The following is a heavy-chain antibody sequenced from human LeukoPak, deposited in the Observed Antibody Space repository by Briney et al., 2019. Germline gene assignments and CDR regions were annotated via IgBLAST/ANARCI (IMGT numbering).Heavy chain of an antibody. CDR1: GFTFSSYG. CDR2: IWYDGSNK. CDR3: TRDQGMTQFDH. V-gene: IGHV3-33*01. J-gene: IGHJ4*02. Sequence: PGGSLRLSCAASGFTFSSYGMHWVRQAPGKGLEWVAVIWYDGSNKYYADSVKGRFTISRDNSKNTLYLQMNSLRAEDTAVYYCTRDQGMTQFDHWGQGTLVTVSS.